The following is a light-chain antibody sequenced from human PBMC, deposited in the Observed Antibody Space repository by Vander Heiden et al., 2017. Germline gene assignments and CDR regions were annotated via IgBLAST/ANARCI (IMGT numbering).Light chain of an antibody. CDR2: KNN. CDR1: SSNIGRNT. Sequence: QSVLTQPPSASGTPGQRATIPCSGSSSNIGRNTVNWYQQLPGTAPKLLIYKNNQRPSGVPDRFSGSKSGTSASLAISGLQSEDEADYYCATWDDSLNGPVFGGGTKLTVL. CDR3: ATWDDSLNGPV. V-gene: IGLV1-44*01. J-gene: IGLJ2*01.